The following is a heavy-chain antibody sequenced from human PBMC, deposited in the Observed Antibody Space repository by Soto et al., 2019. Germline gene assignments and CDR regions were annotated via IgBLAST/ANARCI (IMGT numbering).Heavy chain of an antibody. J-gene: IGHJ4*02. V-gene: IGHV3-23*01. CDR1: GFTFSSYA. D-gene: IGHD5-12*01. CDR2: ISGSGGTT. CDR3: ARDTSTTPIDH. Sequence: GGSLRLSCEVSGFTFSSYAMTWVRQAPGKGLEWVSAISGSGGTTHYADSVKGRFTISRDNSKNTLYLQMNSLRAEDTAVYYCARDTSTTPIDHWGQGTLVTVSS.